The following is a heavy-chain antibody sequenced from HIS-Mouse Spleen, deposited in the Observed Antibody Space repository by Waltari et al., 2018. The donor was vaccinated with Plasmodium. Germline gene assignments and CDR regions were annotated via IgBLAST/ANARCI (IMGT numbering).Heavy chain of an antibody. D-gene: IGHD7-27*01. V-gene: IGHV1-2*02. J-gene: IGHJ5*02. CDR3: ARRRKTGDWFDP. CDR2: INPNSGGT. Sequence: QVQLVQSGAEVKKPGASVKVSCTASGYTFTGYYMHWVRQAPGQGLEWMGWINPNSGGTNYAQKLQGRVTMTRDTSISTAYMELSRLRSDDTAVYYCARRRKTGDWFDPWGQGTLVTVSS. CDR1: GYTFTGYY.